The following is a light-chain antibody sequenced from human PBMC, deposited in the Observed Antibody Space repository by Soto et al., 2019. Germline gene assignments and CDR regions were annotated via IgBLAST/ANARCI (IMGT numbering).Light chain of an antibody. V-gene: IGKV3-20*01. CDR3: QRNS. J-gene: IGKJ2*01. Sequence: EIVLTQSPGTLSLSPGERATLSCRASQSVSSSYLAWYQQKPGQAPRLLIYGASSRATGIPDRFSGSGSGTDFTLTISRLEPEDFAVYYCQRNSFGQGTRLEMK. CDR1: QSVSSSY. CDR2: GAS.